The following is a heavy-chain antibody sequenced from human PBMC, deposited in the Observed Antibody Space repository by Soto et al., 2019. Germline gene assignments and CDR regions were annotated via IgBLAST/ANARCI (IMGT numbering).Heavy chain of an antibody. V-gene: IGHV1-69*13. CDR3: ARERGYSYGRYYYGMDV. Sequence: GASVKVSCKASGGTFSSYAISWVRQAPGQGLEWMGGIIPIFGTANYAQKFQGRVTITADESTSTAYMELSSLRSEDTAVYYCARERGYSYGRYYYGMDVWGQGTTVTVSS. J-gene: IGHJ6*02. CDR1: GGTFSSYA. CDR2: IIPIFGTA. D-gene: IGHD5-18*01.